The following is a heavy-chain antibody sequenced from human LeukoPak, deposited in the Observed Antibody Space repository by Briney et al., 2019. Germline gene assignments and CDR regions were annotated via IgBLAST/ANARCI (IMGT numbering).Heavy chain of an antibody. D-gene: IGHD6-13*01. CDR1: GGSISSSSYY. J-gene: IGHJ3*02. Sequence: SETLSLTCTVSGGSISSSSYYWGWIRQPQGKGLEWLGSIYYSGSTYYNPSLKSRVTISVDTSKNQFTLKLSSVTAADTAVYYCARRRSSLGAFDIWGQGTMVTVSS. CDR2: IYYSGST. CDR3: ARRRSSLGAFDI. V-gene: IGHV4-39*01.